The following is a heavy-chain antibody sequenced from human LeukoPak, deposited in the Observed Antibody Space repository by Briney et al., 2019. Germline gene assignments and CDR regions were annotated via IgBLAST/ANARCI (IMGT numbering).Heavy chain of an antibody. J-gene: IGHJ4*02. Sequence: SGTLSLTCAVSGGSISSNNWWSWVRQPTGKGLEWIGEIYHSGSTNYNPSLKSRVTISVDKSKNQPSLKLTSVTAADTAVYYCARADYGDYAPYFENWGQGSLVSVSS. CDR1: GGSISSNNW. CDR2: IYHSGST. V-gene: IGHV4-4*02. D-gene: IGHD4-17*01. CDR3: ARADYGDYAPYFEN.